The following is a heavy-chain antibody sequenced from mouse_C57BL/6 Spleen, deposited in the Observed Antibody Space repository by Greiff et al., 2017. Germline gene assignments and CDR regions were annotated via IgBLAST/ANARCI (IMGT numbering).Heavy chain of an antibody. Sequence: VKLQESGAELVKPGASVKISCKASGYAFSSYWMNWVKQRPGKGLEWIGQIYPGDGDTNYNGKFKGKATLTADKSSSTAYMQLSSLTSEDSAVYFCAKIWDYYGSSYEGLFDYWGQGTTLTVSS. CDR1: GYAFSSYW. D-gene: IGHD1-1*01. J-gene: IGHJ2*01. V-gene: IGHV1-80*01. CDR2: IYPGDGDT. CDR3: AKIWDYYGSSYEGLFDY.